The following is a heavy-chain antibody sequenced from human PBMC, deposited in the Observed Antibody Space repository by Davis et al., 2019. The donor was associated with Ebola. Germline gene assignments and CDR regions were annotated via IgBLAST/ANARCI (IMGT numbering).Heavy chain of an antibody. D-gene: IGHD3-16*01. CDR1: GFTFSSYS. Sequence: GESLKISCAASGFTFSSYSMNWVRQAPGKGLEWVSSISSSSYIYYADSVKGRFTISRDNARNSLYLQMNSLRAEDTAVYYCARVGSKGSAYFDYWGQGTLVTVSS. CDR3: ARVGSKGSAYFDY. CDR2: ISSSSYI. V-gene: IGHV3-21*01. J-gene: IGHJ4*02.